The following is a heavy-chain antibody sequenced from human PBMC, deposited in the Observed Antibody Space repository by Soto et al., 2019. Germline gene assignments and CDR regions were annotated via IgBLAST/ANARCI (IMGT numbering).Heavy chain of an antibody. V-gene: IGHV3-30-3*01. Sequence: GRSLRLSCAASGFTFSSYAMHWVRQAPGKGLEWVAVISYDGSNKYYADSVKGRFTISRDNSKNTLYLQMNSLRAEDTAVYYCAYTTSWDPCGEGTLVTVSS. J-gene: IGHJ5*02. CDR1: GFTFSSYA. CDR3: AYTTSWDP. CDR2: ISYDGSNK. D-gene: IGHD6-13*01.